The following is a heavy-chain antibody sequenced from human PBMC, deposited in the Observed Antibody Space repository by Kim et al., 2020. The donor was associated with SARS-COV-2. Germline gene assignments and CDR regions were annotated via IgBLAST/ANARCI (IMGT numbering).Heavy chain of an antibody. CDR1: GGSPSGGYY. Sequence: SETLSLTCAVSGGSPSGGYYWTWIRQPPGKGLEWVAEINHNGGTDYNPSLKSRLTISVDKSKNQVSLRLRSVTAADTAVYYCGRGVGFVWEVLYYWGQGTLVTVSS. CDR3: GRGVGFVWEVLYY. V-gene: IGHV4-34*01. D-gene: IGHD3-10*01. J-gene: IGHJ4*02. CDR2: INHNGGT.